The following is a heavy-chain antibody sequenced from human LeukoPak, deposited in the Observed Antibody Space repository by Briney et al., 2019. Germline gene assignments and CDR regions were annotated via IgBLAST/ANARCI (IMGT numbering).Heavy chain of an antibody. J-gene: IGHJ4*02. V-gene: IGHV6-1*01. CDR1: GDSVSRNSGA. CDR2: IYYRSKWYN. Sequence: SQTLSLTCAISGDSVSRNSGAWNWIRQSPSRGLEWLGRIYYRSKWYNDYAVSVKSRITINPDTSKNQFSLHLNSVTPEDTAVYYCASFRSIAGFDYWGQGTLVTVSS. D-gene: IGHD2-21*01. CDR3: ASFRSIAGFDY.